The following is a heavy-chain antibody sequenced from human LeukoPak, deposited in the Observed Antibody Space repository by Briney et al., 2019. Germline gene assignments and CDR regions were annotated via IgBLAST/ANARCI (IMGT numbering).Heavy chain of an antibody. V-gene: IGHV5-51*01. Sequence: GESLRISCKGSGYTFSSYWIGWVRQMPGKGLEWMGIIYPGDSDTRYSPSLQGQVTISVDTSIGTAYLQWSSLKASDTAIYYCARQNDFRLDYWGQETLVTVSS. CDR2: IYPGDSDT. CDR3: ARQNDFRLDY. CDR1: GYTFSSYW. J-gene: IGHJ4*02. D-gene: IGHD3-3*01.